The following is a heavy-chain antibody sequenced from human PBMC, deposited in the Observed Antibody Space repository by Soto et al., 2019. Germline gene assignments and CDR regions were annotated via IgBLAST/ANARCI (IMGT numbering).Heavy chain of an antibody. V-gene: IGHV3-11*06. J-gene: IGHJ4*02. CDR1: DFSLSGFY. Sequence: KTGGSLRLSCVGSDFSLSGFYMSWVRQAPGKGLEWLSFISMSGSYKTYAASVEGRFTISRDNVKNILYLQMDSLRVEDTAVYYCASRGNCSNGQCHPFDYWGQGTQVTVSS. CDR3: ASRGNCSNGQCHPFDY. CDR2: ISMSGSYK. D-gene: IGHD2-8*01.